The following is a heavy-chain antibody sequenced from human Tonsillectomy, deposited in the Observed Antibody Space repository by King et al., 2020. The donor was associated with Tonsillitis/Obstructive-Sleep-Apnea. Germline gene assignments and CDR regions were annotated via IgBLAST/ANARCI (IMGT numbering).Heavy chain of an antibody. Sequence: VQLVESGGGVVQPGRSLRLSCAASGFTFSSYAMHWVRQAPGKGLEWVAVISYDEINKYYADSVKGRFTISRDNSKNTLYVQMNSLRAEDTAVYYCARDSGCSSSSCAAHYMDVWGKGTTVTVSS. D-gene: IGHD2-2*01. CDR1: GFTFSSYA. V-gene: IGHV3-30*04. CDR3: ARDSGCSSSSCAAHYMDV. CDR2: ISYDEINK. J-gene: IGHJ6*03.